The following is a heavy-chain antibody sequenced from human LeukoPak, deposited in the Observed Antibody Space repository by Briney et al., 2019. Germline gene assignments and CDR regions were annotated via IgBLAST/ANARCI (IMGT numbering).Heavy chain of an antibody. Sequence: PSETLSLTCAVYGGSFSGYYWSWIRQPPGKGLEWIGEINHSGSTNYNPSLKSRVTISVDTSKNQFSLKLSSVTAADTAVYYCAIPYYYGSGSSPGAFDIWGQGTMVTVSS. CDR1: GGSFSGYY. CDR3: AIPYYYGSGSSPGAFDI. J-gene: IGHJ3*02. D-gene: IGHD3-10*01. V-gene: IGHV4-34*01. CDR2: INHSGST.